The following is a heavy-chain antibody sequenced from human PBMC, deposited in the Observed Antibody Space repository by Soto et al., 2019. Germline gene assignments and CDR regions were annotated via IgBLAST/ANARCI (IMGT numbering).Heavy chain of an antibody. D-gene: IGHD6-19*01. CDR3: ARADSSGVAFDY. CDR1: GFTFSSYG. Sequence: QVHLVESGGGVVQPGRSLRLSCAASGFTFSSYGMHWVRQAPGKGLEWVAVIWYDGSNKYYADSMKGRFTISRDNSKNTLYLQMNSLRGEDTAVYYCARADSSGVAFDYWGQGTLVTVSS. V-gene: IGHV3-33*01. CDR2: IWYDGSNK. J-gene: IGHJ4*02.